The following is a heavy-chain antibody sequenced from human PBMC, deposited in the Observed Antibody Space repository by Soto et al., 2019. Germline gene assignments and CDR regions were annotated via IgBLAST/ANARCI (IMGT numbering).Heavy chain of an antibody. J-gene: IGHJ3*02. CDR3: ARWGLQDIGARTDAFDI. CDR1: GGSINDYY. V-gene: IGHV4-59*01. Sequence: SETLSLTCTVSGGSINDYYWSRTRQPPGKGLEWIAYGLRPDYTGYNPSLKSRVTISVDTSKNQFSLKLSSVTAADTAVYYCARWGLQDIGARTDAFDIWGQGTMVTVSS. D-gene: IGHD2-15*01. CDR2: GLRPDYT.